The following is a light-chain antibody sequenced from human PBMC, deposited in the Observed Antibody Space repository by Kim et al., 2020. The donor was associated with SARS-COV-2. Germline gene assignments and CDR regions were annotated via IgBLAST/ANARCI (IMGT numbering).Light chain of an antibody. Sequence: EIVLTQSPATLSLSPGGGATLSCRASQSIDSNLAWYQQKPGQAPRLLIYGASTRATGIPARFSGSGSGTEFTLTISSLQSEDFAVYYCHQYNDWWTFGQGTKVEIK. V-gene: IGKV3-15*01. CDR2: GAS. CDR3: HQYNDWWT. CDR1: QSIDSN. J-gene: IGKJ1*01.